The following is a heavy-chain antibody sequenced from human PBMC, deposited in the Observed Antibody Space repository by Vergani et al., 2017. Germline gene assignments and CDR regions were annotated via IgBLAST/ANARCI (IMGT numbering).Heavy chain of an antibody. J-gene: IGHJ4*02. CDR1: GFTFSNYA. CDR3: AKSEAAVLPYYFDY. CDR2: IIARGGST. V-gene: IGHV3-23*01. Sequence: EVQLLESGGGLVQPGGSLRLSCAASGFTFSNYAMNWVRQAPGKGLEWVSVIIARGGSTYYADSVKGRFTISRDNSKNTLYLQMNSLRAEDTAVYYCAKSEAAVLPYYFDYWGQGTLVTVSS. D-gene: IGHD6-13*01.